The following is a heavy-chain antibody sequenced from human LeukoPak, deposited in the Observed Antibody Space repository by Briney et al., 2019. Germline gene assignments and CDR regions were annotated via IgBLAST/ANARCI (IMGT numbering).Heavy chain of an antibody. CDR1: GYNFTSYW. CDR2: IYPGDSDT. Sequence: GESLKISCKGSGYNFTSYWIGWGRQMPGKGLELIGIIYPGDSDTRYSPSFQGQVNISADKSISNAYLKWSSLKASDTAMYYCARVEGVNYDILTGYYLAEYFQHWGQGTLVTVSS. V-gene: IGHV5-51*01. CDR3: ARVEGVNYDILTGYYLAEYFQH. J-gene: IGHJ1*01. D-gene: IGHD3-9*01.